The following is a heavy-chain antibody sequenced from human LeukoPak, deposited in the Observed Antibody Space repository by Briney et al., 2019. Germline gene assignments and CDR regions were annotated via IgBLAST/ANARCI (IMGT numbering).Heavy chain of an antibody. V-gene: IGHV1-69*13. CDR1: GGTFSSYA. CDR2: IIPIFGTA. J-gene: IGHJ4*02. Sequence: GASVKVSCKASGGTFSSYAISWVRQAPGQGLEWMGGIIPIFGTANYAQKFQGRVTITADESTSTAYMELSGLRSEDTAVYYCARESYYGSGSYYNGAKFDYWGQGTLVTVSS. CDR3: ARESYYGSGSYYNGAKFDY. D-gene: IGHD3-10*01.